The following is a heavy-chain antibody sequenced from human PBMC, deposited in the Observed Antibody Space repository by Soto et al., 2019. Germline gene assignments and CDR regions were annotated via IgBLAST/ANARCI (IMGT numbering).Heavy chain of an antibody. V-gene: IGHV4-34*01. CDR2: INNGGSS. Sequence: QVHLQQWGAGLLKPSETLSLTCAVYGGSFSGYYWSWIRQPPGKGLEWIGEINNGGSSNYNPSLMTRGFMSVGKSYNQFSLKLTSVTAADTAVYYGARGRGDGYNQKWDFDLCGCGTLVTVSS. D-gene: IGHD3-10*01. J-gene: IGHJ2*01. CDR3: ARGRGDGYNQKWDFDL. CDR1: GGSFSGYY.